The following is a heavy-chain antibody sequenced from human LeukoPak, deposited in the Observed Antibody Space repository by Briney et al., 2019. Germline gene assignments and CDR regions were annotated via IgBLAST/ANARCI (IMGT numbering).Heavy chain of an antibody. CDR2: ISTAGDP. CDR1: GFTVSNYD. J-gene: IGHJ3*02. CDR3: ARGIRAGVWAFDI. V-gene: IGHV3-13*04. Sequence: PGGSLRLSCAASGFTVSNYDLHWVRQGTGKGLEWVSGISTAGDPYYPGSVKGRFTISRENAKKSLCLQMNSLRDGDTAVYYCARGIRAGVWAFDIWGQGTMVTVAS. D-gene: IGHD3-10*01.